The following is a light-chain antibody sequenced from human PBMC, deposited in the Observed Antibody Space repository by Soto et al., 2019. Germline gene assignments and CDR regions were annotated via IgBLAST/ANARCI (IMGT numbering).Light chain of an antibody. Sequence: EIVLTQSPATLSLSPGERATLSCRASQSVSSFLAWYQQKPGQAPRLLIYDASNRATGIPARFSASGSGTDFTLTISSLESEDFAVYYCQQRNNWPPYTFGQGTKLEIK. CDR1: QSVSSF. V-gene: IGKV3-11*01. CDR2: DAS. CDR3: QQRNNWPPYT. J-gene: IGKJ2*01.